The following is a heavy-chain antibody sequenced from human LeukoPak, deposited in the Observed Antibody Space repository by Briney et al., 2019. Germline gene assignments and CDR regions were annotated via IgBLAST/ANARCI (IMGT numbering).Heavy chain of an antibody. CDR1: GYTFTDFY. CDR2: INPKRGDT. D-gene: IGHD1-14*01. CDR3: ARDSTGWAFDI. Sequence: ASVKVSCKASGYTFTDFYIHWVRQAPGQGLEWMGWINPKRGDTNYAQKFQGRVTMTRDTSIRTAYLELSSLRSEDTAVYYCARDSTGWAFDIWGQGTMVTVSS. J-gene: IGHJ3*02. V-gene: IGHV1-2*02.